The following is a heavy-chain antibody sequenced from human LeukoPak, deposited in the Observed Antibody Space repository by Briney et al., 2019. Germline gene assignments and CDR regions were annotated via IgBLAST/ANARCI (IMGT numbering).Heavy chain of an antibody. J-gene: IGHJ4*02. CDR2: MYYSGST. CDR3: ARQGGLWLRAPFDY. D-gene: IGHD5-18*01. V-gene: IGHV4-39*01. CDR1: GGSISTSSYY. Sequence: PSECLSLTCTVSGGSISTSSYYWGWIRQPPGKGLEWIGSMYYSGSTYYNPSLQSRVTISVDTSKNQFSLRLTSVTAADTAVYYCARQGGLWLRAPFDYWGQGTLVTVSS.